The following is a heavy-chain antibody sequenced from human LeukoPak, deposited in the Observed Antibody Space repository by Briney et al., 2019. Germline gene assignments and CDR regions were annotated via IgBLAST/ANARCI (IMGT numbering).Heavy chain of an antibody. D-gene: IGHD2-2*01. Sequence: SETLSLTCTVSGGSISSGGYYWSWIRQHPGKGLEWIGYIYYSGSTYYNPSVKSRVIISVDTSKNQFSLKLSSVTAADTAVYYCARGRYCSSTGCLYYFDYWGQGTLVIVSS. J-gene: IGHJ4*02. V-gene: IGHV4-31*03. CDR3: ARGRYCSSTGCLYYFDY. CDR2: IYYSGST. CDR1: GGSISSGGYY.